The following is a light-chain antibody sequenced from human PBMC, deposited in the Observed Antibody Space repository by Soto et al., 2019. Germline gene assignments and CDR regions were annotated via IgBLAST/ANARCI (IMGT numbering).Light chain of an antibody. V-gene: IGLV2-14*01. Sequence: QSALTQPASVSGSPGQSSTISCTGTSSDVGGYNYVSWYQQHPGKAPKLMIYDVSNRPSEVSNRFSGSKSGNTASLTISGLQAEDEADYYCSSYTSSSTWVFGGGTKLTVL. CDR2: DVS. CDR1: SSDVGGYNY. CDR3: SSYTSSSTWV. J-gene: IGLJ3*02.